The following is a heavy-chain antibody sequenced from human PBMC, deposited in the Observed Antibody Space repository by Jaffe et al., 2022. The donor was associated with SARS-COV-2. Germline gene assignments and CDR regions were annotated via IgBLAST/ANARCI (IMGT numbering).Heavy chain of an antibody. CDR3: AREGVLGNDWPLGN. J-gene: IGHJ4*02. D-gene: IGHD3-9*01. CDR2: IYVGGHT. Sequence: QVRLQESGPGLAKPSETLSLTCTVSGDYLSMYAWNWVRQTAGKGLEWLGRIYVGGHTTYNPAFKTRLTMSVDTSKNDFSLKLTSVTAADTAVYYCAREGVLGNDWPLGNWGQGTLVTVSS. V-gene: IGHV4-4*07. CDR1: GDYLSMYA.